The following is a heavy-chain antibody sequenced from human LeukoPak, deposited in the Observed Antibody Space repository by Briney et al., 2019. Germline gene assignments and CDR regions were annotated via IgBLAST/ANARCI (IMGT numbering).Heavy chain of an antibody. J-gene: IGHJ4*02. D-gene: IGHD2-15*01. V-gene: IGHV3-23*01. CDR3: AKDTNVQLGYCSDY. Sequence: GGSLRLPCVASRFTFSSYAMSWVRQAPGKGLEWVSGISGSGGTKFYADSVKGRFTISRDNHKNTLYLQMNGLRAEDTAEYYCAKDTNVQLGYCSDYWGQVTLVTVSS. CDR2: ISGSGGTK. CDR1: RFTFSSYA.